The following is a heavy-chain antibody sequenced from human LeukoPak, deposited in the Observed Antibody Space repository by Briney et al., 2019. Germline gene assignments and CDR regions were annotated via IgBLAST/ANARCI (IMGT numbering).Heavy chain of an antibody. CDR1: GGTFSSYA. J-gene: IGHJ4*02. Sequence: GASVKVSCKASGGTFSSYAISWVRQAPGQGLEWMGRIIPIFGTANYAQKFQGRVTITTDESTSTAYMELSSLRSEDTAVYYCARDLRAAGPFDYWGQGTLVTVSS. V-gene: IGHV1-69*05. CDR2: IIPIFGTA. D-gene: IGHD6-13*01. CDR3: ARDLRAAGPFDY.